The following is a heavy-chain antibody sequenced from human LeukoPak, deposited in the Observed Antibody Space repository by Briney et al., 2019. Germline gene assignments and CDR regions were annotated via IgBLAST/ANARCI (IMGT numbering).Heavy chain of an antibody. CDR2: IYYSGST. CDR3: ASLLRTSRDDYNFDY. D-gene: IGHD5-24*01. Sequence: SETLSLTCTVSSGSISSSSYSWGWIRQPPGKGLEWIGTIYYSGSTYYNPSVKSRVPISVDTSKNHFSLKLSSVTAADTAVYYCASLLRTSRDDYNFDYWGQGTLVTVSS. CDR1: SGSISSSSYS. J-gene: IGHJ4*02. V-gene: IGHV4-39*02.